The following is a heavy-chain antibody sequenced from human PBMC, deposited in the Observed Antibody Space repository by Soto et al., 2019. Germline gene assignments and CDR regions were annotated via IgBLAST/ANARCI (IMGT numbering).Heavy chain of an antibody. CDR1: DGTCIDYY. J-gene: IGHJ5*02. V-gene: IGHV4-34*08. CDR3: ARRGPAS. Sequence: PLETLPHTCAVYDGTCIDYYWAWIRQPPGRGLEWIGEINHSGNTNYNPSLKSRVTISVDTSENQFSLILNSLTAADTAIYYCARRGPASWGQGTLVTVSS. D-gene: IGHD3-10*01. CDR2: INHSGNT.